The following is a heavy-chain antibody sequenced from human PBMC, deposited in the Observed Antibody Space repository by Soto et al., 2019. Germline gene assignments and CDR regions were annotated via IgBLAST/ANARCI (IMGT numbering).Heavy chain of an antibody. J-gene: IGHJ4*02. Sequence: PGGSLRLSCAASGFTFSDYYMSWIRQAPGKGLEWVSYISSSGSTIYYADSVKGRFTISRDNAKNSLYLQMNSLRAEDTAVYYCARPDQWLADSRYFDYWGQGTLVTVSS. V-gene: IGHV3-11*01. CDR3: ARPDQWLADSRYFDY. D-gene: IGHD6-19*01. CDR1: GFTFSDYY. CDR2: ISSSGSTI.